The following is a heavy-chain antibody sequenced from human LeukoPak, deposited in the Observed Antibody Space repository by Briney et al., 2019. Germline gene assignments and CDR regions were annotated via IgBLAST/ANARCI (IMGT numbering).Heavy chain of an antibody. CDR2: INWSGGST. CDR3: ARDDILTDENGFDI. Sequence: GGSLRLSCTASGFAFDEHGMSWVRQVPGKGLEWVSGINWSGGSTGYADPLRGRFTISRDNSKNTLYLQMNSLRAEDTAIYYCARDDILTDENGFDIWGRGTMVTVSS. CDR1: GFAFDEHG. V-gene: IGHV3-20*04. J-gene: IGHJ3*02. D-gene: IGHD3-9*01.